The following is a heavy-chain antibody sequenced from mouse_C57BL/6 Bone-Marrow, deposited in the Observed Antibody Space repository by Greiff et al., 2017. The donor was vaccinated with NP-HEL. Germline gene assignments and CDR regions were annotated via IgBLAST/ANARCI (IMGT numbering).Heavy chain of an antibody. Sequence: EVMLVESGGGLVQPKGSLKLSCAASGFSFNTYAMNWVRQAPGKGLEWVARIRSKSNNYATYYADSVKDRFTISRDDSESMLYLQMNNLKTEDTAMYYCVREVLLGYFDVWGTGTTVTVSS. CDR1: GFSFNTYA. J-gene: IGHJ1*03. D-gene: IGHD1-1*01. CDR3: VREVLLGYFDV. CDR2: IRSKSNNYAT. V-gene: IGHV10-1*01.